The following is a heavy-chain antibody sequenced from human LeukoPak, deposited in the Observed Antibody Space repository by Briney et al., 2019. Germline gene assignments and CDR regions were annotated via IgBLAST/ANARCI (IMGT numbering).Heavy chain of an antibody. CDR1: GGSISSSSYY. Sequence: SETLSLTCTVSGGSISSSSYYRGWIRQPPGKGLEWIGSIYYSGSTYYNPSLKSRVTISVDTSKNQFSLKLSSVTAADTAVYYCARRGVTTGPDYWGQGTLVTVSS. D-gene: IGHD4-11*01. V-gene: IGHV4-39*01. CDR2: IYYSGST. CDR3: ARRGVTTGPDY. J-gene: IGHJ4*02.